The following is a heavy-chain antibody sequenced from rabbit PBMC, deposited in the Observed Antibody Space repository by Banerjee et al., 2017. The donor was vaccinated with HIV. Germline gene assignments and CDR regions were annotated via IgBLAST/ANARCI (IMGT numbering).Heavy chain of an antibody. CDR1: GFSFSTTYY. V-gene: IGHV1S43*01. Sequence: QEQLVESGGGLVQPEGSPTLTCTASGFSFSTTYYMCWVRQAPGKGLELIACIYTDSDGTWYASWVNGRFTITRSTSLNTVTLQMTSLTAADTATYFCARGDTGSRHSPFNLWGQGTLVTVS. J-gene: IGHJ4*01. CDR2: IYTDSDGT. CDR3: ARGDTGSRHSPFNL. D-gene: IGHD1-1*01.